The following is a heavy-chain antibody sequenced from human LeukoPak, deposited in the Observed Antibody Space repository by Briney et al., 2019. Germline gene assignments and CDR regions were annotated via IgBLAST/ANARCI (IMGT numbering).Heavy chain of an antibody. J-gene: IGHJ6*03. CDR1: GGSFSGYY. D-gene: IGHD2-2*01. V-gene: IGHV4-34*01. Sequence: SETLSLTCAVYGGSFSGYYWSWIRQPPGKGLEWIGEINHSGSTNYNPSLKSRVPISVDTSKNQFSLKLSSVTAADTAVYYCARGNKGPAATYYMDVWGKGTTVTVSS. CDR2: INHSGST. CDR3: ARGNKGPAATYYMDV.